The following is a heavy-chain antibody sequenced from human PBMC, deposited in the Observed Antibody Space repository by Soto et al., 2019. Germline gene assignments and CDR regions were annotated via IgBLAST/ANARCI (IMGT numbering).Heavy chain of an antibody. J-gene: IGHJ6*01. CDR1: GFTFRDYY. Sequence: QVQLVESGGVLVNPGGSLRLSCAACGFTFRDYYMSWIRQAPGKGLEWVSYISYSSSYTKYADSVKGRFTISRDNAKNSLYLQMNSLRVEDTAVYYCARPRYCTGGNCYLYGMDVW. CDR2: ISYSSSYT. CDR3: ARPRYCTGGNCYLYGMDV. V-gene: IGHV3-11*05. D-gene: IGHD2-15*01.